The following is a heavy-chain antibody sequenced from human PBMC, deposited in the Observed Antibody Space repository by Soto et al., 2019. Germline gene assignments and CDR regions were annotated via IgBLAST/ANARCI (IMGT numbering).Heavy chain of an antibody. Sequence: SETLSLTCTVSGGSISSYYWSWIRQPPGKGLEWIGYIYYSGSTNYNPSLKSRVAISVDTSKNQFSLKLSSVTAADTAVYYCARDTPYYFDYWGQGTLVTVYS. CDR2: IYYSGST. V-gene: IGHV4-59*01. J-gene: IGHJ4*02. CDR3: ARDTPYYFDY. CDR1: GGSISSYY.